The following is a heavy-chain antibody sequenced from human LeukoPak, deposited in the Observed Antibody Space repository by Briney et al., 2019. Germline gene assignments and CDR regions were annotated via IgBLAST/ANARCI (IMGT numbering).Heavy chain of an antibody. V-gene: IGHV3-23*01. CDR3: AKHSHDGSAPYYEVQLDY. CDR1: GFTFTSFA. D-gene: IGHD3-22*01. Sequence: GGSLRLSCAASGFTFTSFAMSWVRQAPGKGLEWVSTISRSGVATYYANSVKGRFTISRDNSKNTVYLQMNSLRAEDTAIYYCAKHSHDGSAPYYEVQLDYWGQGTLVTVSS. CDR2: ISRSGVAT. J-gene: IGHJ4*02.